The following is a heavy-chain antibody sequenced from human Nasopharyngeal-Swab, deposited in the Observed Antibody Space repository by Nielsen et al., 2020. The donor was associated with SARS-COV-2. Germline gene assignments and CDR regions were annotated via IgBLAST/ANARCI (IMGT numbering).Heavy chain of an antibody. CDR2: ISSSSSYI. CDR1: GFTFSSYS. V-gene: IGHV3-21*01. J-gene: IGHJ4*02. Sequence: GESLKISCAASGFTFSSYSMNWVRQAPGKGLEWVSSISSSSSYIYYADSVKGRFTISRDNAKNSLYLQMNSLRAEDTAVYYCARGVGFLAYYFDYWGQGTLVTVSS. CDR3: ARGVGFLAYYFDY. D-gene: IGHD3-3*01.